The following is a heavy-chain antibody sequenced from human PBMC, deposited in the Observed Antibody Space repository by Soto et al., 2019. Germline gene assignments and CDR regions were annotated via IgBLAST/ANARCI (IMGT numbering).Heavy chain of an antibody. CDR1: GYTFTGYY. V-gene: IGHV1-2*04. Sequence: ASVKVSCKASGYTFTGYYMHWVRQAPGQGLEWMGWINPNSGGTNYAQKFQGWVTMTRDTSISTAYMELSRLRSDDTAVYSCARGNGSGKGMDVWGQGTTVTVSS. CDR3: ARGNGSGKGMDV. CDR2: INPNSGGT. D-gene: IGHD3-10*01. J-gene: IGHJ6*02.